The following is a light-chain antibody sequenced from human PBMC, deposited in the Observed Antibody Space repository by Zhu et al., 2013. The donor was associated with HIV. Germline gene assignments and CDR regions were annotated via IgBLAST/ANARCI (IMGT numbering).Light chain of an antibody. J-gene: IGLJ1*01. V-gene: IGLV3-21*04. Sequence: SYELTQPPSVSVAPGKTAKITCGGNNIGTKSVHWYQQKPGQAPVLVIYDDSDRPSGIPERFSGSNSGNTATLTISRVEAGDEADYYCQVWDTSSDHRYVFGTGTKVTVL. CDR1: NIGTKS. CDR3: QVWDTSSDHRYV. CDR2: DDS.